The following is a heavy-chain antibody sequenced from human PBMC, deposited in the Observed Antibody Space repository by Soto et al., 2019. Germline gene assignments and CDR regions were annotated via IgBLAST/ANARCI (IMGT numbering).Heavy chain of an antibody. CDR1: GGSISSSSYY. D-gene: IGHD2-21*02. CDR2: IYYSGST. V-gene: IGHV4-39*01. Sequence: QLQLQESGPGLVKPSETLSLTCTVSGGSISSSSYYWGWIRKPPGKGLEWIGSIYYSGSTYYNPPLKSRVTISVDTSKNQFSLKLSSVTAADTAVYYCARQDIVVVTAMPYYYGMDVWGQGTTVTVSS. J-gene: IGHJ6*02. CDR3: ARQDIVVVTAMPYYYGMDV.